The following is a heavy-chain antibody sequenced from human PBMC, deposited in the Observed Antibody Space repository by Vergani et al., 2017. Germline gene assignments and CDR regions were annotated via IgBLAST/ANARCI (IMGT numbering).Heavy chain of an antibody. J-gene: IGHJ6*02. CDR2: IYYSGST. V-gene: IGHV4-39*01. CDR3: ARWVWCSGSSCYSGGMDV. Sequence: QLQLQESGPGLVKPSETLSLTCTVSGGSISSSSYYWGWIRQPPGKGLEWIGSIYYSGSTYYNPSLKSRVTISVDTSKNQFSLKLSSVTAADTAVYYCARWVWCSGSSCYSGGMDVWGQGTTVTVSS. D-gene: IGHD2-15*01. CDR1: GGSISSSSYY.